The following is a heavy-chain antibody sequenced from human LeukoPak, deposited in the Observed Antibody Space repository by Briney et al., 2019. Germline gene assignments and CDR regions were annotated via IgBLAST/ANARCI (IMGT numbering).Heavy chain of an antibody. J-gene: IGHJ6*03. D-gene: IGHD2-8*02. V-gene: IGHV3-48*01. CDR2: ISSSSTI. CDR1: GFTFSSYS. CDR3: ARFYWQGYYYMDV. Sequence: GGSLRLSCAASGFTFSSYSMNWVRQAPGKGLEWVSYISSSSTIYYADSVKGRFTISRDNAKNSLYLQMNSLRAEDTAVYYCARFYWQGYYYMDVWGKGTTVTVSS.